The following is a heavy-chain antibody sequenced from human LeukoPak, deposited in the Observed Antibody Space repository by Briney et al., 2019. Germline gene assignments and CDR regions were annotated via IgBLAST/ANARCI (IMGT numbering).Heavy chain of an antibody. V-gene: IGHV1-2*04. CDR1: GYTFTGYY. Sequence: ASVKVSCKASGYTFTGYYMHWVRQAPGQGLEWMGWINPNSGGTNYAQKFQGWVTMTRDTSISTAYMELSRLRSDDAAVYYCAREPLSQTQSGFDYWGQGTLVTVSS. D-gene: IGHD2/OR15-2a*01. J-gene: IGHJ4*02. CDR3: AREPLSQTQSGFDY. CDR2: INPNSGGT.